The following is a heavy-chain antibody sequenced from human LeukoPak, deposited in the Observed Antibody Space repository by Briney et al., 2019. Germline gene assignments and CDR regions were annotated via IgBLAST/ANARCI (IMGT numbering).Heavy chain of an antibody. Sequence: PGGSLRLSCAASGFTFSSYSMNWVRQAPGKGLEWVSYISSSSSTIYYADSVKGRFTISRDNAKNSLYLQMNSLRAEDTAVYYCARGTRSSSWSEFDYWGQGTLVTVSS. CDR2: ISSSSSTI. V-gene: IGHV3-48*04. CDR1: GFTFSSYS. CDR3: ARGTRSSSWSEFDY. D-gene: IGHD6-13*01. J-gene: IGHJ4*02.